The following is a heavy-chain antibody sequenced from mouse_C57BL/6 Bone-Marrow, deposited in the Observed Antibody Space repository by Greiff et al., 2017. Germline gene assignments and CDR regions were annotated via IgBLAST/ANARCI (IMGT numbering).Heavy chain of an antibody. J-gene: IGHJ4*01. CDR3: ARGATVVAYYYAMDY. V-gene: IGHV1-82*01. Sequence: QVQLKQSGPELVKPGASVKISCKASGYAFSSSWMNWVKQRPGKGLEWIGRIYPGDGDTNYNGKFKGKATLTADKSSSTAYMQLSSLTSDDSAVYFCARGATVVAYYYAMDYWGQGTSVTVSS. CDR2: IYPGDGDT. CDR1: GYAFSSSW. D-gene: IGHD1-1*01.